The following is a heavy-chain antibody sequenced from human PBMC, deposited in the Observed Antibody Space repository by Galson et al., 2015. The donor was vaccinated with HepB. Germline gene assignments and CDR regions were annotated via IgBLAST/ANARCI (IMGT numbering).Heavy chain of an antibody. CDR3: ARDPGSGYDRVWDYFDY. CDR2: IIPILGIA. D-gene: IGHD5-12*01. Sequence: SVKVSCKASGGTFSSYTISWVRQAPGQGLEWMGRIIPILGIANYAQKFQGRVTITADKSTSTAYMELSSLRSEDTAVYYCARDPGSGYDRVWDYFDYWGQGTLVTVSS. V-gene: IGHV1-69*04. J-gene: IGHJ4*02. CDR1: GGTFSSYT.